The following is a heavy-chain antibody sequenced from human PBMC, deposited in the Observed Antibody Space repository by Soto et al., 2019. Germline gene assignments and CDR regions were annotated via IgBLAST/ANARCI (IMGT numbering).Heavy chain of an antibody. CDR3: ARGVYGSGNYYTGPSAFDI. J-gene: IGHJ3*02. D-gene: IGHD3-10*01. CDR1: RYTFTSYY. Sequence: GASVKVSCKASRYTFTSYYMHWLRQAPGQGLEWMGGTIPVFNTAKYAQKFQGRVTVTADKFTNIAYMELSSLRSEDTAFYFCARGVYGSGNYYTGPSAFDIWGQGTMVTVSS. V-gene: IGHV1-69*06. CDR2: TIPVFNTA.